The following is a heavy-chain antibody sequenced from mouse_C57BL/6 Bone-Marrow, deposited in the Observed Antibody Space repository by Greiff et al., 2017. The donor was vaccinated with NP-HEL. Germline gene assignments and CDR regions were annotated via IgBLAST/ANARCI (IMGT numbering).Heavy chain of an antibody. D-gene: IGHD1-1*01. J-gene: IGHJ1*03. CDR3: ASRYYGSSYDWYFDV. V-gene: IGHV1-80*01. CDR1: GYAFSSYW. Sequence: QVQLQQSGAELVKPGASVKISCKASGYAFSSYWMNWVKQRPGKGLEWIGQIYPGDGDTNYNGKFKGKATLTADKSSSTAYMQLSSLTSEDSAVYFCASRYYGSSYDWYFDVWGTGTTVTVSS. CDR2: IYPGDGDT.